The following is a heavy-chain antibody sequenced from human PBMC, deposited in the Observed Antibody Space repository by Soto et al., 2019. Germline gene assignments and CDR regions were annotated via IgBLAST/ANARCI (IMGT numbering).Heavy chain of an antibody. CDR1: SGFTFSSHW. J-gene: IGHJ4*02. Sequence: DVQMVESGGGLVQPGGSLRLSCVASSGFTFSSHWMHWVRQAPGKGLVLVSRISRDGTSTNYADSVKGRFTISRDNAKNTLYLQMNSLRAEDTAIYYCARGPSGGGFYVGDYWGQGTQVTVCS. D-gene: IGHD3-10*02. V-gene: IGHV3-74*01. CDR3: ARGPSGGGFYVGDY. CDR2: ISRDGTST.